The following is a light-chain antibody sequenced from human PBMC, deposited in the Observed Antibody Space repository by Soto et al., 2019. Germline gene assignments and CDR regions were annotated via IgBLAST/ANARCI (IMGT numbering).Light chain of an antibody. CDR1: HSISSSY. CDR2: GAS. J-gene: IGKJ1*01. CDR3: HQYGSAPAWT. V-gene: IGKV3-20*01. Sequence: EIVLTQSPGTLSLFPGERATLSCRASHSISSSYLAWYQQKPGQAPRLLIYGASSRATGIPDRFSGAGSATDFTLTISRLEPEDFAVYYCHQYGSAPAWTFGQGTKVEIK.